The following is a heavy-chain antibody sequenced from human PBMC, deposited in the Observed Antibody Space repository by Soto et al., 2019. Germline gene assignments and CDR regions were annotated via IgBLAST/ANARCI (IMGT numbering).Heavy chain of an antibody. CDR2: INPSGGST. Sequence: ASVKVSCKASGYTFTSYYMHWVRQAPGQGLEWMGIINPSGGSTSYAQKFQGRVTMTRDTSTSTVYMELSSLRSEDTAVYYCATPIAEGYYFAYWGQGTQVTVSS. J-gene: IGHJ4*02. V-gene: IGHV1-46*01. CDR1: GYTFTSYY. CDR3: ATPIAEGYYFAY. D-gene: IGHD6-13*01.